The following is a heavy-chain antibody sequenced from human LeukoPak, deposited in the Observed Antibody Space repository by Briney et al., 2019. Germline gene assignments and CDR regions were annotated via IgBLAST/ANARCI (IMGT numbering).Heavy chain of an antibody. Sequence: SETLSLTCAVSGGSFSGYFWSWIRQPPGKGLEYIGHINRIGTTTYNPSLKSRVTISVDTSKNQFSLKLSSVTAADAAVYYCARTTYYYDSSGYYWFDPWGQGTLVTVSS. CDR3: ARTTYYYDSSGYYWFDP. CDR1: GGSFSGYF. V-gene: IGHV4-34*01. D-gene: IGHD3-22*01. J-gene: IGHJ5*02. CDR2: INRIGTT.